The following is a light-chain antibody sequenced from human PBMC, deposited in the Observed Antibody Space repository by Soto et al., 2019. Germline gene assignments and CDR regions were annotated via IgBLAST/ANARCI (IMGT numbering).Light chain of an antibody. CDR1: QTVGVY. J-gene: IGKJ4*01. V-gene: IGKV3-11*01. Sequence: ELVLTQSPATLSLSPGESATLSCRASQTVGVYLAWYQQNAGQAPRLLIYSESNRATGIPARLSGSGSGTDLNLTISRLEPEDFAVYYCQQRSNWPLTCGGGTKVDIK. CDR3: QQRSNWPLT. CDR2: SES.